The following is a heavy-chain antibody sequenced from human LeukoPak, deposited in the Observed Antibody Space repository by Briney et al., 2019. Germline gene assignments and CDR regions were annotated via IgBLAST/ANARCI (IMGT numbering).Heavy chain of an antibody. Sequence: ASVKVSCKASGYTFTRYDINLVRQAAGQGLGGRGGRNPNSGKTGYAKKFQGRVTMTRDPSISTAYMELSSLRSEDTAVYYCARADAGTLDYWGQGTLVSVSS. CDR2: RNPNSGKT. CDR1: GYTFTRYD. D-gene: IGHD6-13*01. V-gene: IGHV1-8*01. J-gene: IGHJ4*02. CDR3: ARADAGTLDY.